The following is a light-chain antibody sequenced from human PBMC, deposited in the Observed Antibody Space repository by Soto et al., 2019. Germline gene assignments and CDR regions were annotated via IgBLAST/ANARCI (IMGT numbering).Light chain of an antibody. CDR2: DTS. CDR1: QSVSSI. V-gene: IGKV3-15*01. J-gene: IGKJ5*01. CDR3: QQYNNWPPIT. Sequence: EIVMTQSPGTLSVSPGERTNLTCRASQSVSSILAWYQQKPCQAPRLLIYDTSTRATGIPARFSGSGSGTEFTLTISSLQSEDFAVYYCQQYNNWPPITFGQGTRLEIK.